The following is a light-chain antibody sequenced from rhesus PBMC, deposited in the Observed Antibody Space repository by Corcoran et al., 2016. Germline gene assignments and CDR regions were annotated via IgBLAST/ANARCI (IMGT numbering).Light chain of an antibody. CDR3: QQYSSSPSFT. Sequence: DIQMTQSPSSLSASVGDTVTITCRASQSISSWLAWYKQKQGKAPMLLINKASTLQSVVPSRFRGRGSWTEFSPTISSLQSEDFATYYCQQYSSSPSFTFGPGTKLDIK. CDR2: KAS. CDR1: QSISSW. V-gene: IGKV1-22*01. J-gene: IGKJ3*01.